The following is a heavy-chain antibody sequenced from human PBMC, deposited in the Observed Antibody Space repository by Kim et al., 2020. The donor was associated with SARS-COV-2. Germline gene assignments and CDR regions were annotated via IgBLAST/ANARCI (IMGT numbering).Heavy chain of an antibody. D-gene: IGHD6-19*01. Sequence: SETLSLTCAVYGGSFSGYYWSWIRQPPGKGLEWIGEINHSGSTNYNPSLKSRVTISVDTSKNQFSLKLSSVTAADTAVYYCARHQNPHQQWPQIRWDYYYYYGMDVWGQGTTVTVSS. J-gene: IGHJ6*02. CDR2: INHSGST. V-gene: IGHV4-34*01. CDR3: ARHQNPHQQWPQIRWDYYYYYGMDV. CDR1: GGSFSGYY.